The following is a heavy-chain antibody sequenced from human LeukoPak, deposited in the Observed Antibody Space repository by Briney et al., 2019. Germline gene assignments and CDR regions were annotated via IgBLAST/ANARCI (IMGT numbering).Heavy chain of an antibody. Sequence: AGGSLRLSCAASGVTFSSYWLSWIRQAPGRGLEWVANIKRDGSGKFYVDSVKGRFTISRDDANKSLYLQMNSLKAQDPALFYCARYLRKLYGRGGDYYFYMDVWGKGTTVTVSS. D-gene: IGHD4-17*01. J-gene: IGHJ6*03. V-gene: IGHV3-7*03. CDR1: GVTFSSYW. CDR3: ARYLRKLYGRGGDYYFYMDV. CDR2: IKRDGSGK.